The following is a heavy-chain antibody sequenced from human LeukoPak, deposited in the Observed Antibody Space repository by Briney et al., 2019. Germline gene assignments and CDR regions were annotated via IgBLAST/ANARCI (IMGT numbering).Heavy chain of an antibody. J-gene: IGHJ4*02. D-gene: IGHD5-24*01. CDR3: ARGRDGSQSPIDD. V-gene: IGHV3-30-3*01. CDR2: ISYDGNTI. CDR1: EFTFSNYA. Sequence: GGSLRLSCAASEFTFSNYALHWVRQAPGKGLQWVAVISYDGNTIHYADSVKGRFIISRDTSKNTLYLQMNSLRAEDTAVYYCARGRDGSQSPIDDWGQGTLVTVSS.